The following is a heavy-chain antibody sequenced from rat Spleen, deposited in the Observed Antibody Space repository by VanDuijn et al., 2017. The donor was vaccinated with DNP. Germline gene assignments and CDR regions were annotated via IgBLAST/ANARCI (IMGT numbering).Heavy chain of an antibody. Sequence: EVQLVESDGGLVQPGRSLKVSCAASGFTFSDYAMAWVRQSPKKGLEWVASISPSGGSIYYRDSVRGRFTISRDNAKSTLYLQMNSLRSEDMATYYCARWGTSDWYFDFWGPGTMVTVSS. J-gene: IGHJ1*01. CDR1: GFTFSDYA. V-gene: IGHV5S23*01. D-gene: IGHD3-2*01. CDR3: ARWGTSDWYFDF. CDR2: ISPSGGSI.